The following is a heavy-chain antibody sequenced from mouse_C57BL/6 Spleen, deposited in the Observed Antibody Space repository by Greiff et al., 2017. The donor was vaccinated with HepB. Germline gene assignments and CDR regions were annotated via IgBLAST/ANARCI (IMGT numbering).Heavy chain of an antibody. Sequence: QVQLQQPGTELVKPGASVKLSCKASGYTFTSYWMHWVKQRPGQGLEWIGNINPSNGGTNYNEKFKSKATLTVDKSSSTADIQLSSLTSEDSAVYYCARGPPRLSYFDYWGQGTTLTVSS. CDR1: GYTFTSYW. CDR3: ARGPPRLSYFDY. CDR2: INPSNGGT. V-gene: IGHV1-53*01. J-gene: IGHJ2*01. D-gene: IGHD6-1*01.